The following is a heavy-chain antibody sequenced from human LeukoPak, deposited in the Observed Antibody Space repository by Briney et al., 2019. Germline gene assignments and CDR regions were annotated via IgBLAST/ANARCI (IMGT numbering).Heavy chain of an antibody. CDR3: ARDSSGYYDN. V-gene: IGHV4-30-4*08. D-gene: IGHD3-22*01. CDR1: GGSISSGGYY. J-gene: IGHJ4*02. Sequence: SETLSLTCTVSGGSISSGGYYWSWIRQHPGKGLEWIGYIYYSGSTYYNPSLKSRVTISVDTSKNQFSLKLSSVTAADTAVYYCARDSSGYYDNWGQGTLVTVSS. CDR2: IYYSGST.